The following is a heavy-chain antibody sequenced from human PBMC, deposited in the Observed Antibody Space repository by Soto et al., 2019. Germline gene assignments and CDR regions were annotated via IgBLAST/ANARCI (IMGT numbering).Heavy chain of an antibody. V-gene: IGHV3-33*01. Sequence: QVQLVESGGGVVQPGRSLRLSCAASGFTFSSYGMHWVRQAPGKGLEWVAVIWYDGSNKYYADSVKVRFTISRDNSKNTLYLQMNSVRAEDTAVYYCARAYDDILAGYYNGWRYYGMDVWGQGTTVTVSS. J-gene: IGHJ6*02. CDR2: IWYDGSNK. CDR1: GFTFSSYG. D-gene: IGHD3-9*01. CDR3: ARAYDDILAGYYNGWRYYGMDV.